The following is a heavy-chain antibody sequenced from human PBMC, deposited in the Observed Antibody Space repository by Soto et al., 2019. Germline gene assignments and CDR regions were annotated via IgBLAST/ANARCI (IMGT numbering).Heavy chain of an antibody. CDR1: GFTVSSNY. CDR2: IYSGGST. D-gene: IGHD3-22*01. CDR3: ARNYYDCGGGLDY. J-gene: IGHJ4*02. V-gene: IGHV3-53*01. Sequence: PGGSLRLSCAASGFTVSSNYMSWVRQAPGKGLEWVSVIYSGGSTYYADSVKGRFTISRDNSKNTLYLQMNSLRAEDTAVYYCARNYYDCGGGLDYWGQGTLVTVSS.